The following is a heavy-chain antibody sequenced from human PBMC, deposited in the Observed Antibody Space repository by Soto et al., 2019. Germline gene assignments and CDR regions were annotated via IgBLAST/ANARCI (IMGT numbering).Heavy chain of an antibody. V-gene: IGHV1-18*01. CDR1: GYTITSYG. CDR2: ISAYNGNT. J-gene: IGHJ5*02. D-gene: IGHD3-10*01. CDR3: ARVVGEGMVRGVLKSFAP. Sequence: ASVKVSCKASGYTITSYGIRWVRQAPGQGLEWMGWISAYNGNTNYAQKLQGRVTMTTDTSTSTAYMELRSLRSDDTAVYYCARVVGEGMVRGVLKSFAPWGQGTLVTVSS.